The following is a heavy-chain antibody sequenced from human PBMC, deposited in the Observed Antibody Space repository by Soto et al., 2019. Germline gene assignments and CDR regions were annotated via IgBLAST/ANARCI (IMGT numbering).Heavy chain of an antibody. CDR1: GFTFSSYA. V-gene: IGHV3-30-3*01. D-gene: IGHD6-13*01. J-gene: IGHJ6*02. CDR3: ARARPSSSSWPTYYYYGMDV. CDR2: ISYDGSNK. Sequence: GGSLRLSCAASGFTFSSYAMHWVRQAPGKGLEWVAVISYDGSNKYYADSVKGRFTISRDNSKNTLYLQMNSLRAEDTAVYYCARARPSSSSWPTYYYYGMDVWGQGTTVTVSS.